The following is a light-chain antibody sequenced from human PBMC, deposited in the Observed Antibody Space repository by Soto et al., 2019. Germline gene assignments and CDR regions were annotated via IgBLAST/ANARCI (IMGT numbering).Light chain of an antibody. CDR1: QGITSD. Sequence: DIQLTQSPSFLSASVGDRVTITCRASQGITSDLAWYQQKPGTAPKLLIYAASTLQTGVPSRFSGSGSGTEFTLTISSLQPEDFATYYCQQVKNYPLTFGGGTKVDLK. CDR3: QQVKNYPLT. J-gene: IGKJ4*01. V-gene: IGKV1-9*01. CDR2: AAS.